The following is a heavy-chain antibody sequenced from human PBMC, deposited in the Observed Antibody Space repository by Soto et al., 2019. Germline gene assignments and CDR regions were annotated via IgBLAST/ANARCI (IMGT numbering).Heavy chain of an antibody. Sequence: QVQLVESGGGLVKPGGSLRLSCAASGFTFSDYYMNWIRQAPGKGLARLSYSDGRSAYTNYADSVKGRFTISRDNAKNSLFLQLTSLRDEDTAVYYCARAVGNYYGMDVWGQGTTVTVSS. D-gene: IGHD1-26*01. CDR2: SDGRSAYT. J-gene: IGHJ6*02. CDR3: ARAVGNYYGMDV. V-gene: IGHV3-11*06. CDR1: GFTFSDYY.